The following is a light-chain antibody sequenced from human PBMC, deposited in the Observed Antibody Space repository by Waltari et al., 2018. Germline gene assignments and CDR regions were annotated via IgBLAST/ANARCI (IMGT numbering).Light chain of an antibody. CDR2: GAS. J-gene: IGKJ2*01. CDR3: QQYNDWPPYT. Sequence: EIVMTQSPATLSVSPGERATPSCRASQSVSTNLAWYQQKPGQAPRLLIYGASTRATGIPTRFSGSGSRTEFTLTINSLQSEDFALYYCQQYNDWPPYTFGQGTKLEIK. V-gene: IGKV3-15*01. CDR1: QSVSTN.